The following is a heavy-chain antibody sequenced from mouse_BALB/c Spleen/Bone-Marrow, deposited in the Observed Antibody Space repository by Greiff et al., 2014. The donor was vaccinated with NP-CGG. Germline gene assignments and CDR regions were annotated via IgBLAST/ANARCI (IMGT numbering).Heavy chain of an antibody. Sequence: EVKLEESGGGLVQPGGSRKLSCAASGFTFSSFGMHWVRQAPEKGLEWVAYISSGSSTIYYADTVKGRFTISRDNPKNTLFLQMTSLRSEDTAMYYCARGANWDAMDYWGQGTSVTVSS. D-gene: IGHD4-1*01. V-gene: IGHV5-17*02. CDR3: ARGANWDAMDY. J-gene: IGHJ4*01. CDR2: ISSGSSTI. CDR1: GFTFSSFG.